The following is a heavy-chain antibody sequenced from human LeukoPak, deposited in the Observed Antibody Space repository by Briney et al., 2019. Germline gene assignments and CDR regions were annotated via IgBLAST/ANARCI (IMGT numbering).Heavy chain of an antibody. CDR3: AREGKGGNSKAFDP. CDR1: GYTFTSYG. CDR2: INPSGGST. D-gene: IGHD4-23*01. J-gene: IGHJ5*02. Sequence: ASVKVSCKASGYTFTSYGISWVRQAPGQGLEWMGIINPSGGSTSYAQKFQGRVTMTRDMSTSTVYMELSSLRSEDTAVYYCAREGKGGNSKAFDPWGQGTLVTVSS. V-gene: IGHV1-46*01.